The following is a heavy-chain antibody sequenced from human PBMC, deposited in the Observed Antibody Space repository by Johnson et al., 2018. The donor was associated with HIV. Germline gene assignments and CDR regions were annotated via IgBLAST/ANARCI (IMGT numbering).Heavy chain of an antibody. CDR3: ASTGSGSDDAFDI. J-gene: IGHJ3*02. V-gene: IGHV3-33*01. Sequence: QVQLVESGGGVVQPGRSLRLSCAASGFTFSGYGMHWVRQAPGKGLEWVAVIWYDGSHKYSADSVKGRFTISRDNSKNTLYLQMNSLRAEDTAVYYCASTGSGSDDAFDIWGQGTMVTVSS. D-gene: IGHD3-10*01. CDR2: IWYDGSHK. CDR1: GFTFSGYG.